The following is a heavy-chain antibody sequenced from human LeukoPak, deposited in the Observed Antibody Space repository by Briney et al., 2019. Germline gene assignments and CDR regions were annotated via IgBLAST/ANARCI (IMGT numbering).Heavy chain of an antibody. J-gene: IGHJ4*02. CDR3: ARDIAAVAGN. CDR1: GFTFSSHT. Sequence: GGSLRLSCAASGFTFSSHTINWVRQAPGKGLEWVSSISSSSDYIHYADSVKGRFTISRDNAKNSLYLQMNSLRAEDTAVYYCARDIAAVAGNWGQGTLVTVSS. CDR2: ISSSSDYI. V-gene: IGHV3-21*01. D-gene: IGHD6-19*01.